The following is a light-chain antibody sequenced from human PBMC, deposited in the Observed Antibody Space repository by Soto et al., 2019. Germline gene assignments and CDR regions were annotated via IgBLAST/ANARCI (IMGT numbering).Light chain of an antibody. V-gene: IGLV6-57*03. J-gene: IGLJ1*01. CDR1: SGSIASSY. Sequence: NFMLTQPHSVSESPGKTVTISCTRSSGSIASSYVQWYQQRPGSAPTTVIYDDYQRPSGVSDRFSGSIDSSSNSASLTSSGLKTEDEADYYCQSYDGSNSYVFGTGTKLTVL. CDR2: DDY. CDR3: QSYDGSNSYV.